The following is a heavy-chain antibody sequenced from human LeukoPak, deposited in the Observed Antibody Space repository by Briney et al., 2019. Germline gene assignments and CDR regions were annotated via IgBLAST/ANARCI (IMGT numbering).Heavy chain of an antibody. V-gene: IGHV3-23*01. CDR1: GFTFSSYG. CDR3: AKEYGYRETEVEIAPNVFDY. D-gene: IGHD2-21*01. J-gene: IGHJ4*02. Sequence: GGTLRLSCAASGFTFSSYGMSWVRQAPGKGLEWVSAISGSGGSTYYADSVKGRFTVSRDNSKNTLYLQMNSLRAEDTAVYYCAKEYGYRETEVEIAPNVFDYWGQGTLVSVSS. CDR2: ISGSGGST.